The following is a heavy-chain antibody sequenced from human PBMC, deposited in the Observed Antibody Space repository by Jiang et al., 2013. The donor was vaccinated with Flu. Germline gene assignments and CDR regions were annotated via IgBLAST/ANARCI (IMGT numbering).Heavy chain of an antibody. CDR3: ARGAYDFWSGYYLDAGRYYYYGMDV. J-gene: IGHJ6*02. CDR2: IYYSGST. D-gene: IGHD3-3*01. CDR1: GGSISSYY. V-gene: IGHV4-59*01. Sequence: GLVKPSETLSLTCTVSGGSISSYYWSWIRQPPGKGLEWIGYIYYSGSTNYNPSLKSRVTISVDTSKNQFSLKLSSVTAADTAVYYCARGAYDFWSGYYLDAGRYYYYGMDVWGQGP.